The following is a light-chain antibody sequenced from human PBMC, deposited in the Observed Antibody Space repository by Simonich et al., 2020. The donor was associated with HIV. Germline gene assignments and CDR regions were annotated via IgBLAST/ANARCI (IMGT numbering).Light chain of an antibody. CDR3: QQYNNWPPERT. Sequence: EIVMTQSPATLSVSPGDRATLSCRASQIVTTNLAWYRQKPGQAPRLLIYGASTRATGSPARFSGSGSGTEFTLTISSLQSEDFAVYYCQQYNNWPPERTFGQGTKVEIK. V-gene: IGKV3-15*01. J-gene: IGKJ1*01. CDR1: QIVTTN. CDR2: GAS.